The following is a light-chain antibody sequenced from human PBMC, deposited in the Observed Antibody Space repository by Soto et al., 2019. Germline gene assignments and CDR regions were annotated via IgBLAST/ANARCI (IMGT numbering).Light chain of an antibody. CDR1: QSVSSNN. V-gene: IGKV3-20*01. CDR3: QQYGRSPFT. J-gene: IGKJ3*01. Sequence: EIVLTQSPGTLSLSPVERATLSCRAIQSVSSNNLAWYQQRPGQSPRVVIYGASTRATGIPERFSGSGSGTDFTLTISRLEPEDFAVYYCQQYGRSPFTFGPGTKVDIK. CDR2: GAS.